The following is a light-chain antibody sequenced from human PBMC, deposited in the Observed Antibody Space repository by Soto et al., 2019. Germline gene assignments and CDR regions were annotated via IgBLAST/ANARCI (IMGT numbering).Light chain of an antibody. V-gene: IGLV2-14*01. CDR3: SSYTSSSTKV. CDR2: DVS. CDR1: SSDVGGYNY. J-gene: IGLJ1*01. Sequence: QSALTQPASVSGSPGQSITISCIGTSSDVGGYNYVSWYQQHPGKAPKLMIYDVSNRPSGVSNRFSGSKSGNTASLTISGLQAEDGADYYCSSYTSSSTKVFGTGTKLTVL.